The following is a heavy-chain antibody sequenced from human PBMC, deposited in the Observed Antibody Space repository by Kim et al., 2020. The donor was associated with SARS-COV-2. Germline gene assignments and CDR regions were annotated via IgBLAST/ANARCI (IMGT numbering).Heavy chain of an antibody. CDR2: INPNSGGT. J-gene: IGHJ6*03. V-gene: IGHV1-2*02. CDR1: GYTFTGYY. Sequence: ASVKISCKASGYTFTGYYMHWVRQAPGQGLEWMGWINPNSGGTNYAQKFQGRVTMTRDTSISTAYMELSRLRSDDTAVYYCARELRSAHGSGSYYYYYYMDVWGKGTTVTVSS. D-gene: IGHD3-10*01. CDR3: ARELRSAHGSGSYYYYYYMDV.